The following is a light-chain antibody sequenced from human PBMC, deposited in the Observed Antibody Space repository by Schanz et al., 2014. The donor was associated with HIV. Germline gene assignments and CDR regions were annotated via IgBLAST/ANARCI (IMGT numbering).Light chain of an antibody. CDR1: QSVSSN. Sequence: EIVLTQSPGSLSLSPGGRATLSCRASQSVSSNLAWYQQKPGQAPRLLIYGASTRVTGIPARFSGSGSGTEFTLTISSLQSEDFAVYYCQQSNKWPYTFGQGTRLQIK. V-gene: IGKV3-15*01. CDR3: QQSNKWPYT. J-gene: IGKJ2*01. CDR2: GAS.